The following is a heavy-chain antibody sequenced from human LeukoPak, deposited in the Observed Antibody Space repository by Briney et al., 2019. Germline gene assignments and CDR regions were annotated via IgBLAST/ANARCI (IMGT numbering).Heavy chain of an antibody. CDR2: INPNSGGT. V-gene: IGHV1-2*02. CDR3: ARDHLVVPGGYEDHYYGMDV. CDR1: GYTFTGYY. J-gene: IGHJ6*02. D-gene: IGHD2-2*01. Sequence: GASVKVSCKASGYTFTGYYMHWVRQAPGQGLEWMGWINPNSGGTNYAQKFQGRVTMTRDTSISTANMELSRLRSDDTAVYYCARDHLVVPGGYEDHYYGMDVWGQGTTVTVSS.